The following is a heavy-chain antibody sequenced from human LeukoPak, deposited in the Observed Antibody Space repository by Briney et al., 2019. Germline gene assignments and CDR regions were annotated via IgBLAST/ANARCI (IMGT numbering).Heavy chain of an antibody. CDR2: ITSSSGYI. D-gene: IGHD3-10*01. CDR3: ASSAVVGSFEI. CDR1: GFTFSSYS. J-gene: IGHJ3*02. Sequence: GGSLRLSCAASGFTFSSYSMNWVRQAPGKGLEWVSSITSSSGYIYYADSMKGRFTISRDNANNSLYLQMNSLRAEDTAVYYCASSAVVGSFEIWGQGTMVTVSS. V-gene: IGHV3-21*04.